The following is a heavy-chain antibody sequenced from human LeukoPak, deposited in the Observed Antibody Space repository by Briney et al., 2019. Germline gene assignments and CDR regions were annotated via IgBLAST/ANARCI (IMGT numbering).Heavy chain of an antibody. D-gene: IGHD6-19*01. V-gene: IGHV3-64D*06. CDR3: YVSGWTEDIDN. CDR2: ISDNGGIT. J-gene: IGHJ4*02. Sequence: GGSLRLSCSASGITFSSHAMHWVRQAPGKGLEYVSAISDNGGITFYADSVKGRFTISRDNSKNTLYLQRSSLRGEDTAVYYCYVSGWTEDIDNWGQGTLVTVSS. CDR1: GITFSSHA.